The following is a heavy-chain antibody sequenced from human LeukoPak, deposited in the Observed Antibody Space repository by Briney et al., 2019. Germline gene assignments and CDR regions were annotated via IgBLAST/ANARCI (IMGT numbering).Heavy chain of an antibody. V-gene: IGHV3-7*04. CDR1: GFIFRTYW. CDR3: ARDIRDAFDI. J-gene: IGHJ3*02. Sequence: GGSLRLSCAASGFIFRTYWMSWVRQAPGKGLEWVANIEQDGSEKYYVDSVKGRFTISRDNAKHSLFLQMNSLRAEDTAVCYCARDIRDAFDIWGQGTMVTVSS. CDR2: IEQDGSEK.